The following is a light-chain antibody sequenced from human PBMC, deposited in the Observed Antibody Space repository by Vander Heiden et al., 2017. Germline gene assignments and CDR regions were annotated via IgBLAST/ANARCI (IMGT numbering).Light chain of an antibody. V-gene: IGKV3-11*01. CDR1: ASVSSY. Sequence: IVLPQSPATMSLSPGERATLSCTTSASVSSYLDWYQQRTGQAPTLLLYDVSNRATGIPARFNGSGSGTDFTLIISSLQPEDFALYYCQQRSYWPPLTFGGGTRVE. CDR2: DVS. J-gene: IGKJ4*01. CDR3: QQRSYWPPLT.